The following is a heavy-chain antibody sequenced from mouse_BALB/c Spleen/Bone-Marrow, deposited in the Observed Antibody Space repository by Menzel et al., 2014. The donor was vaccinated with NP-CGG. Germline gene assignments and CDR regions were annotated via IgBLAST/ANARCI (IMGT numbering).Heavy chain of an antibody. CDR2: IYPGNIST. V-gene: IGHV1S56*01. D-gene: IGHD3-3*01. Sequence: QVQLQQSGPELMKPGASVRISCKASGYTFTSFYIHWVKQRPGQGLQWIGWIYPGNISTKYNEKFKDKATLTADKSSSTAYMQLSSLTSEDSAVYFCAREGGTNCAIDYWGQGTSVTVSS. CDR3: AREGGTNCAIDY. CDR1: GYTFTSFY. J-gene: IGHJ4*01.